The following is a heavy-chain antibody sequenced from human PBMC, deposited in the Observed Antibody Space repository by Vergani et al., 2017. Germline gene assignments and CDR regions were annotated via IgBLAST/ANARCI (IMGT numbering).Heavy chain of an antibody. D-gene: IGHD3-22*01. J-gene: IGHJ2*01. Sequence: QLQLQESGPGLVKPSETLSLTCTVSGGSISSSSYYWGWIRQPPGKGLEWIGSIYYSGSTNYNPSLKSRVTISVDTSKNQFSLKLSSVTAADTAVYYCARDKYYYDRSGYYYRYVDLWGRGTLVTVSS. CDR1: GGSISSSSYY. CDR2: IYYSGST. CDR3: ARDKYYYDRSGYYYRYVDL. V-gene: IGHV4-39*07.